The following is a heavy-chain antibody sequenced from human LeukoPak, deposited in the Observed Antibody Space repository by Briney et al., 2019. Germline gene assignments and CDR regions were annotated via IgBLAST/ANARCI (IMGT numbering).Heavy chain of an antibody. J-gene: IGHJ4*02. CDR2: ISGSGGST. Sequence: GGSLRLSCAASGFTFSSYAMSWVRQVPGKWQERVSAISGSGGSTYYADSVKGRFTISRDNSKNTLYLQMNSLRAEDTAVYYCAKGGAIGGWYLDWGQGTLVTVSS. V-gene: IGHV3-23*01. CDR3: AKGGAIGGWYLD. CDR1: GFTFSSYA. D-gene: IGHD6-19*01.